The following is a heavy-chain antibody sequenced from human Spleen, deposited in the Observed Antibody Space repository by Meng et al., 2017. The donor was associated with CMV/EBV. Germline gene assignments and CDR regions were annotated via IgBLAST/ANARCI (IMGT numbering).Heavy chain of an antibody. Sequence: SETLSLTCTVSGGSISSYYWSWIRQPPGKGLEWIGYIYYIRNTNYNPSLKSRVTISVDTSKNRFSLKLTSVTAADTAVYYCARGSSWYFYWGQGTLVTVSS. CDR3: ARGSSWYFY. CDR1: GGSISSYY. V-gene: IGHV4-59*01. CDR2: IYYIRNT. J-gene: IGHJ4*02. D-gene: IGHD6-13*01.